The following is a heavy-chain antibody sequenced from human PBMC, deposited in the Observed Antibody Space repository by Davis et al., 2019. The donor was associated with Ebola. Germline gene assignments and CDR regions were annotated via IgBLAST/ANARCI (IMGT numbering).Heavy chain of an antibody. J-gene: IGHJ3*01. D-gene: IGHD3-16*01. Sequence: PGGSLRLSCAASGFSISGLWMHWVRQAPGKGLEWVGRIKSKASGGTTDYAAPVKGRVSISRDDSKSTFYLQMNSLETEDTGVYYCTTHESGGHWDDAFDVWGQGTVVTVSS. CDR1: GFSISGLW. CDR3: TTHESGGHWDDAFDV. CDR2: IKSKASGGTT. V-gene: IGHV3-15*01.